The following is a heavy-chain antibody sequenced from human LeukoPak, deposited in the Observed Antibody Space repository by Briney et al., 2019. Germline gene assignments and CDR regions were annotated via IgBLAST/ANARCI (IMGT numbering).Heavy chain of an antibody. J-gene: IGHJ4*02. V-gene: IGHV1-46*01. CDR3: ARDQDYYDSSGYYPFDY. Sequence: GASVKVSFTASGYTFTIYYMHWVRQAPGQGLEWMGVINPSGGSTSYAQKFQGRVTMTRDTSTSTVYMELSSLRSEDTAVYYCARDQDYYDSSGYYPFDYWGQGTLVTVSS. CDR1: GYTFTIYY. CDR2: INPSGGST. D-gene: IGHD3-22*01.